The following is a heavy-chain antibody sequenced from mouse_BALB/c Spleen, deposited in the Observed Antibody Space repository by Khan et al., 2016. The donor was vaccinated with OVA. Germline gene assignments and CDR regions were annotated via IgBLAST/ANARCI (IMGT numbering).Heavy chain of an antibody. D-gene: IGHD3-1*01. CDR2: ISDDGIN. CDR3: ARGPRTTYYFDC. CDR1: GYSITNGYH. Sequence: EVQLQESGPGLVKPSQSLSLTCSVTGYSITNGYHWNWIRQFPGNKLEWMGYISDDGINNYNPSPTNRISITRDTSKNQSFLKLNSGTTADTATNYCARGPRTTYYFDCLGQGTTLTVTS. V-gene: IGHV3-6*02. J-gene: IGHJ2*01.